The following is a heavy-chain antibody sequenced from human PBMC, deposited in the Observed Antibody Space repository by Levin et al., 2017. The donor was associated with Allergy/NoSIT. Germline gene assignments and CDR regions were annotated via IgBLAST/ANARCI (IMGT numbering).Heavy chain of an antibody. CDR1: GFSFRAYG. J-gene: IGHJ4*02. CDR2: IWSDGSTK. V-gene: IGHV3-33*01. D-gene: IGHD3-10*01. CDR3: PTDNGASPFDY. Sequence: GASVKVSCAASGFSFRAYGMHWVRQAPGKGLDWVAVIWSDGSTKKYAGSVEGRFTISRDNSLNILFLPMHHLRAADPAVYYCPTDNGASPFDYWGQGTLVTVSS.